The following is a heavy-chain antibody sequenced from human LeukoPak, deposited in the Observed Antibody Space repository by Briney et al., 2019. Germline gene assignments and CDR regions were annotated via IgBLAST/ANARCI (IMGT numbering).Heavy chain of an antibody. Sequence: GASVKVSCKASGYTFTSYYMHWVRQAPGQGLEWMGIINPSGGSTSYAQKFQGRVTMPRDTSTSTVYMELSSLRSEDTAVYYCARDKLRYFDWLLYEGHYFDYWGQGTLVTVSS. CDR2: INPSGGST. J-gene: IGHJ4*02. CDR1: GYTFTSYY. CDR3: ARDKLRYFDWLLYEGHYFDY. V-gene: IGHV1-46*01. D-gene: IGHD3-9*01.